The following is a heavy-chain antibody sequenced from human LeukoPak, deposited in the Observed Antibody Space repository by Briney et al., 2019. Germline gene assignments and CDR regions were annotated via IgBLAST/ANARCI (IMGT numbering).Heavy chain of an antibody. CDR2: ISSSSYI. J-gene: IGHJ4*02. CDR3: ARGGGEYYFDY. V-gene: IGHV3-21*01. CDR1: GFTFSSYS. D-gene: IGHD3-10*01. Sequence: GGSLRLSCAASGFTFSSYSMNWVRQAPGKGLEWVSSISSSSYIYYADSVKGRFTISRDNAKNSLYLQMNSLRAEDTAVYYCARGGGEYYFDYWGQGTLVTVSS.